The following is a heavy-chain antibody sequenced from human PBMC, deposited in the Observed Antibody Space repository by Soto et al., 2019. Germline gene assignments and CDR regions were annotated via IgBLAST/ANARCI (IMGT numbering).Heavy chain of an antibody. J-gene: IGHJ6*02. CDR2: INAGNGNT. V-gene: IGHV1-3*01. CDR3: ARGGYDFWSGYHSPLYGMDV. Sequence: ASVKVSCKASGYTFTSYAMHWVRQAPGQRLEWMGWINAGNGNTKYSQKFQGRVTITRDTSASTAYMELSSLRSEDTAVYYCARGGYDFWSGYHSPLYGMDVWGQGTTVTVSS. CDR1: GYTFTSYA. D-gene: IGHD3-3*01.